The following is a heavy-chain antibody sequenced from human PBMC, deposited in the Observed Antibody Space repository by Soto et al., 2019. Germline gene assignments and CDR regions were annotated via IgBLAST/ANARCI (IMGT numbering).Heavy chain of an antibody. D-gene: IGHD1-26*01. CDR1: GFTFSSYG. J-gene: IGHJ3*02. CDR2: IWYDGSNK. V-gene: IGHV3-33*01. Sequence: QVQLVESGGGVVQPGRSLRLSCAASGFTFSSYGMHWVRQAPGKGLEWVAVIWYDGSNKYYADSVKGRFTISRDNSKNTLDLKMNSLRAEDTAVYYCARAGWELRGDAFDIWGQGTMVTVSS. CDR3: ARAGWELRGDAFDI.